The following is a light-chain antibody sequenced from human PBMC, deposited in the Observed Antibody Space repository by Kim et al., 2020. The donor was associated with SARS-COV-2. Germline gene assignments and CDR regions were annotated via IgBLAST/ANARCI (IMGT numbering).Light chain of an antibody. CDR3: QVWDSSSDHLV. J-gene: IGLJ3*02. CDR1: NMATKT. CDR2: YDT. V-gene: IGLV3-21*04. Sequence: PGKTATMTGGEGNMATKTGQWYQQKPGQAPVVVIHYDTDRPSGIPERFSGSNSGNTANLTISRVEAGDEADYYCQVWDSSSDHLVFGGGTKLTVL.